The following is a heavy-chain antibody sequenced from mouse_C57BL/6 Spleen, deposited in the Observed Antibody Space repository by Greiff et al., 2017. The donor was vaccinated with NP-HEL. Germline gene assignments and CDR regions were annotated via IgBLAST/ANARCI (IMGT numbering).Heavy chain of an antibody. D-gene: IGHD3-2*02. J-gene: IGHJ3*01. Sequence: VQLQQPGAELVMPGASVKLSCKASGYTFTSYWMHWVKQRPGQGLEWIGEIDPSDSYTNYNQKFKGKSTLTVDKSSSTAYMQLSSLTSEDSAVYYCARVDSSGYAYWGQGTLVTVSA. CDR3: ARVDSSGYAY. CDR2: IDPSDSYT. V-gene: IGHV1-69*01. CDR1: GYTFTSYW.